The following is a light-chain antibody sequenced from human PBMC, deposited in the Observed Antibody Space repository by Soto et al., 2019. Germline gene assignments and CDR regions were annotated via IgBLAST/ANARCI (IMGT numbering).Light chain of an antibody. Sequence: QSVLTQPPSASGTPGQRVTISCSRSSSNIGSNTVNWYQQLPGTAPKLLIYSNNQRPSGVPDRFSGSKSGTSASLAISGLQSEDEADYYCAGWDDSLNGVVFGGGTKLTVL. CDR2: SNN. V-gene: IGLV1-44*01. J-gene: IGLJ2*01. CDR3: AGWDDSLNGVV. CDR1: SSNIGSNT.